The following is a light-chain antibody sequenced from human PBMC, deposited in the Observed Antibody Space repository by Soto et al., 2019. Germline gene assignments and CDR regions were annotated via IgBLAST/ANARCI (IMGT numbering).Light chain of an antibody. J-gene: IGKJ5*01. CDR3: HQYNDWPSIS. V-gene: IGKV3-15*01. Sequence: EIVMTQSPATLSVSPGESATLSCRASQSVASHLAWYQQKPGQAPRLLIFGASVRATGIPARFSGSGSGTAFVLTIDSLQSEDFAVYYCHQYNDWPSISFGQGTRLEI. CDR1: QSVASH. CDR2: GAS.